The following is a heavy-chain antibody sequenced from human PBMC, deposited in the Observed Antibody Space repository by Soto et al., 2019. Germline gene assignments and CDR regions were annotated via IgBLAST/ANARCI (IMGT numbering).Heavy chain of an antibody. CDR2: IIPIFGTA. V-gene: IGHV1-69*13. CDR3: ARGSTRLRFLEWFPSFDP. D-gene: IGHD3-3*01. J-gene: IGHJ5*02. CDR1: GGTFIGYA. Sequence: ATVKVSCKASGGTFIGYAISLLLLAPEQFLEWMGGIIPIFGTANYAQKFQGRVTITADESTSTAYMELSSLRSEDTAVYYCARGSTRLRFLEWFPSFDPWGQGTLVTVSS.